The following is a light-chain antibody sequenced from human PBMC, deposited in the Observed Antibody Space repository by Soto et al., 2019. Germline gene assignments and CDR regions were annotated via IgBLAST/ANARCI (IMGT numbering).Light chain of an antibody. Sequence: DIQMTQSPSPLSASVGDRVDITCRTSQSVSSYLNWYQAKPGKAPKLLIYEASSLESGVPSRFSGSGSGTDFTLTISSLQPEESATFYFQQSYSTPPFTYGPGTRVDI. J-gene: IGKJ3*01. CDR1: QSVSSY. CDR3: QQSYSTPPFT. V-gene: IGKV1-39*01. CDR2: EAS.